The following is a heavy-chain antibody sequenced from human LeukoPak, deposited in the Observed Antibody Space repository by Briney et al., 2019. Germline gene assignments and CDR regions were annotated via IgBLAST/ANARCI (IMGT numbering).Heavy chain of an antibody. J-gene: IGHJ6*02. CDR1: GFTFSSYS. CDR3: ARDSGGSYYYYVGMDV. Sequence: GGSLRLSCAASGFTFSSYSINWVRQAPGKGLEWVSYISSSSSTIYYADSVKGRFTISRDNAKNSLYLQMNNLRDEDTAVYYCARDSGGSYYYYVGMDVWGQGTTLSVSS. V-gene: IGHV3-48*02. CDR2: ISSSSSTI. D-gene: IGHD1-26*01.